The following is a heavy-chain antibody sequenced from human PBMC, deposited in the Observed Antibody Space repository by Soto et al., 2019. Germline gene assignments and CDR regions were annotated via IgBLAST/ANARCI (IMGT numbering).Heavy chain of an antibody. CDR2: ISSAGGT. CDR1: VITVTNCF. J-gene: IGHJ4*02. CDR3: ARDELGGAYDFWH. Sequence: EVQLVESGGGLVQPGGSLRLSCAASVITVTNCFMTWVRQAPGKGLEWVSVISSAGGTYYADSVKGRFTISRDNYRNTLYLQMNTLRAEDTAVYYCARDELGGAYDFWHGGQGTLVTVSS. D-gene: IGHD3-3*01. V-gene: IGHV3-66*01.